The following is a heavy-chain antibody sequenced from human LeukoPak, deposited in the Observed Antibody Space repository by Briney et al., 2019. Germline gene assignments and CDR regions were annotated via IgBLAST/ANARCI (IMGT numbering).Heavy chain of an antibody. CDR2: IYYSGST. CDR3: ARDRPDIVVVSDAFDI. D-gene: IGHD2-2*01. J-gene: IGHJ3*02. CDR1: GGSISSYY. V-gene: IGHV4-59*01. Sequence: SETLSLTCTVSGGSISSYYWSWIRQPPGKGLEWIGYIYYSGSTNYNPSLKSRVTISVDTSKNQFSLKLSSVTAADTAVYYCARDRPDIVVVSDAFDIWGRGTMVTVSS.